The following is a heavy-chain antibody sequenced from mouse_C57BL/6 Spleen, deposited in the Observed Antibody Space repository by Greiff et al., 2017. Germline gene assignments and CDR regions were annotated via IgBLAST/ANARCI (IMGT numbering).Heavy chain of an antibody. V-gene: IGHV6-3*01. CDR1: GFTFSNYW. Sequence: EVKLLESGGGLVQPGGSMKLSCVASGFTFSNYWMNWVRQSPEKGLEWVAQISLKSDNYATHYAESVKGRFTISRDDSKSIVYLQMNNLRAEDTGIYYCITGYGGYYFDYWGQGTTLTVSS. J-gene: IGHJ2*01. CDR2: ISLKSDNYAT. D-gene: IGHD2-2*01. CDR3: ITGYGGYYFDY.